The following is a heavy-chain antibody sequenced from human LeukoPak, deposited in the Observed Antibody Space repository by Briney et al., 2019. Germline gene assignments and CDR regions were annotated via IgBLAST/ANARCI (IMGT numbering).Heavy chain of an antibody. J-gene: IGHJ4*02. D-gene: IGHD5-24*01. V-gene: IGHV4-59*11. CDR1: GGSISSHY. Sequence: SQTLSLTCTVSGGSISSHYWSWIRQPPGKGLEWIGYIYYSGSTNYNPSLKSRVTISVDTSKNQFSLKLSSVTAADTAVYYCARGTLRDGYNNDYWGQGTLVTVSS. CDR2: IYYSGST. CDR3: ARGTLRDGYNNDY.